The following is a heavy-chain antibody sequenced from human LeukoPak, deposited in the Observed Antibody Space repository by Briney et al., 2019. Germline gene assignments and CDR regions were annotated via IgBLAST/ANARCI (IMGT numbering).Heavy chain of an antibody. CDR1: GGSFSGYY. Sequence: SETLSLTCAVYGGSFSGYYWSWIRQPPGKGLEWIGEINHSGGTNYNPSLKSRVTISVDTSKNQFSLKLSSVTAADTAVYYCAREKVTMIVVVIAGPQKYNWFDPWGQGTLVTVSS. J-gene: IGHJ5*02. CDR3: AREKVTMIVVVIAGPQKYNWFDP. D-gene: IGHD3-22*01. CDR2: INHSGGT. V-gene: IGHV4-34*01.